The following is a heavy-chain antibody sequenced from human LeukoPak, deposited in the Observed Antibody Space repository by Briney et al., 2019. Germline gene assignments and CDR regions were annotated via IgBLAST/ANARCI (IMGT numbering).Heavy chain of an antibody. CDR3: ARGGGYYYDSSGYDY. Sequence: PGGSLRLSCAASGFTFSSYAMSWVRQAPGKGLEWVSAISGSGGSTYYADSVKGRFTISRDNSKNTLYLQMNSLRAEDTAVYYCARGGGYYYDSSGYDYWGQGTLVTVSS. J-gene: IGHJ4*02. V-gene: IGHV3-23*01. D-gene: IGHD3-22*01. CDR1: GFTFSSYA. CDR2: ISGSGGST.